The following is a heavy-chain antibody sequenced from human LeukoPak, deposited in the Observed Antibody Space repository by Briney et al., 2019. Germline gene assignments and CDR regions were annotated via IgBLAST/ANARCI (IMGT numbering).Heavy chain of an antibody. J-gene: IGHJ4*02. D-gene: IGHD3-3*01. CDR3: ARENDFWSGVNFDY. Sequence: PGGSLGLSCAASGFTFSSYWMHWVRQAPGKGLVWVSRINSDGSSTSYADSVKGRFTISRDNAKNTLYLQMNSLRAEDTAVYYCARENDFWSGVNFDYWGQGTLVTVSS. CDR2: INSDGSST. V-gene: IGHV3-74*01. CDR1: GFTFSSYW.